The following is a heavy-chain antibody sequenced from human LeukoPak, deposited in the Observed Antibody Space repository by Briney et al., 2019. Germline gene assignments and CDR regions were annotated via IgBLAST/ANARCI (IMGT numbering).Heavy chain of an antibody. V-gene: IGHV2-70*04. Sequence: ESGPTLVNPXQTLTLTCTFSGFSLTSTGMRVSGIRQPPGKALEWLARIDWDDDKFYSTSLKTRLTISKDTSKNQVVLTMTNMDPVDTATYYCARLQGATIGAKWFDPWGQGTLVTVSS. J-gene: IGHJ5*02. D-gene: IGHD4/OR15-4a*01. CDR2: IDWDDDK. CDR3: ARLQGATIGAKWFDP. CDR1: GFSLTSTGMR.